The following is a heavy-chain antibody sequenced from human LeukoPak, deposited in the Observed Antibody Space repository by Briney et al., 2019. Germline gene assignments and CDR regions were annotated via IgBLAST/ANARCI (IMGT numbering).Heavy chain of an antibody. CDR2: ITSRSTIT. J-gene: IGHJ4*02. Sequence: PGGSLRLSCAASGFTFSSYAMTWVRQAPGKGLDWVSTITSRSTITYYADSVKGRFTISRDNSKNTLYLQMDSLRAEDTAVYYCAKDNGGYVVFASWGQGALVTVSS. CDR3: AKDNGGYVVFAS. CDR1: GFTFSSYA. D-gene: IGHD2-8*01. V-gene: IGHV3-23*01.